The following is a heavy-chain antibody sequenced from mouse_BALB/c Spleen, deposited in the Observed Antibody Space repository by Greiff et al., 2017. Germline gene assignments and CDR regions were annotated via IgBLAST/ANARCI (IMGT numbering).Heavy chain of an antibody. Sequence: EVQLVESGGGLVQPKGSLKLSCAASGFTFNTYAMNWVRQAPGKGLEWVARIRSKSNNYATYYADSVKDRFTISRDDSQSMLYLQMNNLKTEDTAMYYCVRLHRYYYAMDYWGQGTSVTVSS. CDR2: IRSKSNNYAT. CDR3: VRLHRYYYAMDY. CDR1: GFTFNTYA. J-gene: IGHJ4*01. D-gene: IGHD2-14*01. V-gene: IGHV10-1*02.